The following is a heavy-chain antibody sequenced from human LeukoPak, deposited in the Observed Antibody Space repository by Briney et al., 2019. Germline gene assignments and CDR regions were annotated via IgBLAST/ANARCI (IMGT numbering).Heavy chain of an antibody. J-gene: IGHJ5*02. CDR1: GYTFTGYY. CDR3: ARKRTTPGWFDP. D-gene: IGHD1-1*01. CDR2: INPSGGST. V-gene: IGHV1-46*01. Sequence: GASVKVSCKASGYTFTGYYMHWVRQAPGQGLEWMGIINPSGGSTSYAQKFQGRVTMTRDTSTSTVYMELSSLRSEDTAVYYCARKRTTPGWFDPWGQGTLVTVSS.